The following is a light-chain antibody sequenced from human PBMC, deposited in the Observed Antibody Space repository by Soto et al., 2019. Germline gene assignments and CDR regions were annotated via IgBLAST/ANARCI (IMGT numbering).Light chain of an antibody. J-gene: IGLJ3*02. CDR3: ASWDDSLNGLV. CDR1: SSDIGSNT. CDR2: SDN. Sequence: QSVLTQPPSASGTPGQRVASSCSGSSSDIGSNTVNWYQHLPGTAPQLLMYSDNQRPSGVPDRFSGSKSGTSASLAISGLQSEDEGDYYCASWDDSLNGLVFGGGTKLTVL. V-gene: IGLV1-44*01.